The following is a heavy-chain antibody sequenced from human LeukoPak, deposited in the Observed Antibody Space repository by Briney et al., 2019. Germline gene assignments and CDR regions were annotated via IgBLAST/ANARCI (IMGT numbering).Heavy chain of an antibody. D-gene: IGHD6-13*01. CDR3: ARGRPSSSWYFSVRYYYYGMDV. CDR1: GFTFSSYS. V-gene: IGHV3-33*08. J-gene: IGHJ6*02. CDR2: IWYDGSNK. Sequence: GGSLRLSCAASGFTFSSYSMNWVRQAPGKGLEWVAVIWYDGSNKYYADSVKGRFTISRDNSKNTLYLQMNSLRAEDTAVYYCARGRPSSSWYFSVRYYYYGMDVWGQGTTVTVSS.